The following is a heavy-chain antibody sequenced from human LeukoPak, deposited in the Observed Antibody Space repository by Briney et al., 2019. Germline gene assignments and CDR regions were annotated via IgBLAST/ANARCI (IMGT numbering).Heavy chain of an antibody. CDR1: GGTFSSYA. J-gene: IGHJ4*02. D-gene: IGHD5-24*01. CDR3: ARHRWLQPFDY. V-gene: IGHV1-69*06. CDR2: IIPIFGTA. Sequence: ASVKVSCKASGGTFSSYAISWVRQAPGQGLEWMGGIIPIFGTANYAQKFQGRVTITADKSTSTAYMELSSLRSEDTAVYYCARHRWLQPFDYWGQGTLVTVSS.